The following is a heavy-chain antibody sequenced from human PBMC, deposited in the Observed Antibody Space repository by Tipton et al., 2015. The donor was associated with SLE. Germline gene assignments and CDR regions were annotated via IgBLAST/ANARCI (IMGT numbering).Heavy chain of an antibody. CDR1: GGSINNYY. Sequence: GLVKPSETLSLTCSVSGGSINNYYWSWIRQTSGKGLGWIGSIYRSGTAYYNPSLKSRVTLSVDTAKNRFSLRLTSVTAADTAVYYCAKDWDGDNVWGTGGMDVWGQGTTVTVSS. CDR2: IYRSGTA. D-gene: IGHD3-16*01. CDR3: AKDWDGDNVWGTGGMDV. J-gene: IGHJ6*02. V-gene: IGHV4-59*12.